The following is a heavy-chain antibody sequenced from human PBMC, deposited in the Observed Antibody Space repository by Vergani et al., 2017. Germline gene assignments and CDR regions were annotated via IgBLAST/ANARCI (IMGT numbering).Heavy chain of an antibody. CDR2: IYYTGSI. V-gene: IGHV4-30-4*08. CDR3: ARVRYGDYADY. D-gene: IGHD4-17*01. CDR1: RGSISSGDYY. J-gene: IGHJ4*02. Sequence: QVQLQESGPRLVKLSQTLSLTCTVSRGSISSGDYYWTWIRQPPGKGLEWIGYIYYTGSIYFDPSLKSRVTISVDTSKNQFSLKLSSVTAADTAVYYCARVRYGDYADYWGQGTLVTVSS.